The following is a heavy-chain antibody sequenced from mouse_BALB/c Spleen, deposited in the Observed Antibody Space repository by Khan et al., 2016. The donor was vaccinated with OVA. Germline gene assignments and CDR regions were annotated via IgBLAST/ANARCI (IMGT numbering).Heavy chain of an antibody. J-gene: IGHJ2*01. CDR2: IYPGNSDT. V-gene: IGHV1-5*01. Sequence: VQLQQSGTVLARPGASVKMSCKASGYTFTSYWMHWVKQRPGQGLEWIGTIYPGNSDTNYNQKFKGKAKLTAVTSTSHAYMELNSLTNEDSAVYYCTRNGFGNHEIWDYWGQGTTLTVSS. CDR1: GYTFTSYW. CDR3: TRNGFGNHEIWDY. D-gene: IGHD2-1*01.